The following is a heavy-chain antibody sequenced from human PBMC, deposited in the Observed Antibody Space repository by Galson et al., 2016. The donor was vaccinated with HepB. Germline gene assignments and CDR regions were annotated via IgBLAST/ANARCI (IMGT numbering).Heavy chain of an antibody. Sequence: SLRLSCAASGFTFSAYGMHWVRQAPGKGLEWVAIVSQDGSEKNYMDSVKGRFTISRDNAKNSLYLQLNSLRVEDTAVYYCVRDPYGGNGAWGQGTLVTVSS. V-gene: IGHV3-7*01. D-gene: IGHD4-23*01. CDR3: VRDPYGGNGA. CDR2: VSQDGSEK. CDR1: GFTFSAYG. J-gene: IGHJ5*02.